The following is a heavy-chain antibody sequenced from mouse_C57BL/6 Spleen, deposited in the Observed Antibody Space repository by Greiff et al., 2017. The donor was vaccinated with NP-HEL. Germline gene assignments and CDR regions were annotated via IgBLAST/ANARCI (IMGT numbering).Heavy chain of an antibody. J-gene: IGHJ1*03. V-gene: IGHV1-69*01. D-gene: IGHD2-1*01. Sequence: VQLQQPGAELVMPGASVKLSYKASGYTFTSYWMHWVKQRPGQGLEWIGEIDPSDSYTNYNQKFKGKSTLTVDKSSSTAYMQLSSLTSEDSAVYYCAKGGYYGNYVRYFDVWGTGTTVTVSS. CDR3: AKGGYYGNYVRYFDV. CDR2: IDPSDSYT. CDR1: GYTFTSYW.